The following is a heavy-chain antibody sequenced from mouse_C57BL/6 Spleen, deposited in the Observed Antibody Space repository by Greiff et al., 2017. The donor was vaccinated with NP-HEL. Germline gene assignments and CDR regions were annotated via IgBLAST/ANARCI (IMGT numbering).Heavy chain of an antibody. CDR2: IDPSDSET. D-gene: IGHD1-1*01. Sequence: QVQLQQPGAELVRPGSSVKLSCKASGYTFTSYWMHWVKQRPIQCLEWIGNIDPSDSETHYNQKFKDKATLTVDKSSSTAYMQLSSLTSEDSAVYYCARRRIYYYGSSFYWYFDVWGTGTTVTVSS. J-gene: IGHJ1*03. CDR1: GYTFTSYW. CDR3: ARRRIYYYGSSFYWYFDV. V-gene: IGHV1-52*01.